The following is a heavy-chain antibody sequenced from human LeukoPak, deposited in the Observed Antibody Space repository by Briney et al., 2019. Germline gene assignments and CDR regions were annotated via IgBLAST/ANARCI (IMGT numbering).Heavy chain of an antibody. V-gene: IGHV4-34*01. Sequence: SETLSLTCAVYGGSFSGYYWSWIRQPPGKGLEWIGEINHSGSTNYNPSLKSQVTISVDTSKNQFSLKLSSVTAADTAVYYCARGPVRGYCSSTSCYKMRVHTPNNWFDPWGQGTLVTVSS. D-gene: IGHD2-2*02. CDR3: ARGPVRGYCSSTSCYKMRVHTPNNWFDP. J-gene: IGHJ5*02. CDR1: GGSFSGYY. CDR2: INHSGST.